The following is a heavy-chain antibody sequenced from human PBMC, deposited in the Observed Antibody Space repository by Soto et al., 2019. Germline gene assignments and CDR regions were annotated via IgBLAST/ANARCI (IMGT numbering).Heavy chain of an antibody. V-gene: IGHV4-39*01. CDR3: ARKVFIAAPLDY. CDR1: GGSISSSSYY. Sequence: SETLSLTCTVSGGSISSSSYYWGWIRQPPGKGLEWIGSIYYSGSTYYNPSLKSRVTISVDTSKNQFPLKLSSVTAADTAVYYCARKVFIAAPLDYWGQGTLVTVSS. J-gene: IGHJ4*02. D-gene: IGHD6-13*01. CDR2: IYYSGST.